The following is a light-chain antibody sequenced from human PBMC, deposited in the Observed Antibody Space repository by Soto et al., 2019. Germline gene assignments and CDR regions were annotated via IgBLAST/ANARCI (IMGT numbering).Light chain of an antibody. CDR3: QQTNSFPLT. V-gene: IGKV1-12*01. Sequence: DIQMTQSPSSVSASVGDRVTITCRASQGISRWLAWYQQKPVKAPNLLIYAASNLQSGVPSRFSGRGAGTYFTLTSSSPQPEYFATYYCQQTNSFPLTFGGGTKVEIK. CDR2: AAS. J-gene: IGKJ4*01. CDR1: QGISRW.